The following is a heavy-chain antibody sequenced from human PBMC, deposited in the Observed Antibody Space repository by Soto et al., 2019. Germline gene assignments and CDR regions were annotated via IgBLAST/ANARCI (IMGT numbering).Heavy chain of an antibody. CDR1: GGTFSSYA. CDR2: IIPIFGTA. D-gene: IGHD3-3*01. Sequence: QVQLVQSGAEVKKPGSSVKVSCKASGGTFSSYAISWVRQAPGQGLEWMGGIIPIFGTANYAQKFLGRVTITADESTSTAYMELSSLRSEDTAVYYCARPLRFLEWSSGGMDVWGQGTTVTVSS. CDR3: ARPLRFLEWSSGGMDV. V-gene: IGHV1-69*12. J-gene: IGHJ6*02.